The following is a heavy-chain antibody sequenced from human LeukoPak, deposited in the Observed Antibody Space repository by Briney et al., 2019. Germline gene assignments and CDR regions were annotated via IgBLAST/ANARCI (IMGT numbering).Heavy chain of an antibody. CDR2: IYYSGST. D-gene: IGHD3-22*01. Sequence: SSETLSLTCTASGGSISSYYWSWIRQPPGKGLEWIGYIYYSGSTNYNPSLKSRVTISVDTSKNQFSLKLSSVTAADTAVYYCARAGSDYDSSGYVDYWGQGTLVTVSS. V-gene: IGHV4-59*01. CDR1: GGSISSYY. CDR3: ARAGSDYDSSGYVDY. J-gene: IGHJ4*02.